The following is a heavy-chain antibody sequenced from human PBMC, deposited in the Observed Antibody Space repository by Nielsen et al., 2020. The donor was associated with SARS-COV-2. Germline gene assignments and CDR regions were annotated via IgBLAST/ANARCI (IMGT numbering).Heavy chain of an antibody. CDR3: ASGYGSGDY. CDR2: IRWNSGSI. D-gene: IGHD3-10*01. CDR1: GFTFDDYA. V-gene: IGHV3-9*01. Sequence: SLKISCAASGFTFDDYAMHWVRQAPGKGLEWVSGIRWNSGSIGYADSVKGRFTISRDNAKNSLYLQMNSLRAEDTALYHCASGYGSGDYWGQGTLVTVSS. J-gene: IGHJ4*02.